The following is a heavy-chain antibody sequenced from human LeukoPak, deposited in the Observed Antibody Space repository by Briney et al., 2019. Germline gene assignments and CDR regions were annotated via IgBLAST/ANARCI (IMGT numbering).Heavy chain of an antibody. Sequence: ASVKVSCKASGYTFTSYGISWVRQAPGQGVEWMGWINPNSGGTNYAQKFQGRVTMTRDTSISTAYMELSRLRSDDTAVYYCARQGVVITLDFDYWGQGTLVTVSS. CDR1: GYTFTSYG. J-gene: IGHJ4*02. V-gene: IGHV1-2*02. D-gene: IGHD3-3*01. CDR2: INPNSGGT. CDR3: ARQGVVITLDFDY.